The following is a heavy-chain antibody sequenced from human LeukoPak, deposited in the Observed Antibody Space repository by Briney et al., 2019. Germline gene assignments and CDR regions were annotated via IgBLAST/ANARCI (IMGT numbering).Heavy chain of an antibody. Sequence: ASVKVSCKASGYTFTSYGISWVRQAPGQGLEWMGWISAYNGNTNYAQKLQGRVTMTTDTSTSTAYMELRSLRSDDTAVYYCARPGSSGDYDNWFDPWGQGTLVTVSS. V-gene: IGHV1-18*01. CDR3: ARPGSSGDYDNWFDP. CDR1: GYTFTSYG. J-gene: IGHJ5*02. CDR2: ISAYNGNT. D-gene: IGHD4-17*01.